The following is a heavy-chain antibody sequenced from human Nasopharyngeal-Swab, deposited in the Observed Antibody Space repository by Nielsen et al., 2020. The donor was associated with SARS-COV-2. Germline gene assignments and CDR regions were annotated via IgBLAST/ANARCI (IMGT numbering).Heavy chain of an antibody. CDR1: GFTFSSYG. D-gene: IGHD3-10*01. Sequence: GESLKISCAASGFTFSSYGLHWVRQAPGKGLEWVAVISYDGSNKYYADSVKGRFTISRDNSKNTLYLQMNSLRAEDTAVYYCAKDGDGSGSYGDYYYYYYMDVWGKGTTVTVSS. CDR2: ISYDGSNK. CDR3: AKDGDGSGSYGDYYYYYYMDV. J-gene: IGHJ6*03. V-gene: IGHV3-30*18.